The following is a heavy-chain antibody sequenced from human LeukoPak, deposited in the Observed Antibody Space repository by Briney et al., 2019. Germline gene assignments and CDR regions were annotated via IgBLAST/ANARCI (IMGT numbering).Heavy chain of an antibody. CDR3: AKDPYRASSGLVDY. CDR1: GXTFSTYG. Sequence: SGRSLRLSCEASGXTFSTYGMHWVRQAPGKGLEWITLIPYDGSNKYYADSVKGRFTISRDNSKNTLYLQMNSLRAEGTAVYYCAKDPYRASSGLVDYWGQGTLVTVSS. V-gene: IGHV3-30*18. J-gene: IGHJ4*02. D-gene: IGHD5-12*01. CDR2: IPYDGSNK.